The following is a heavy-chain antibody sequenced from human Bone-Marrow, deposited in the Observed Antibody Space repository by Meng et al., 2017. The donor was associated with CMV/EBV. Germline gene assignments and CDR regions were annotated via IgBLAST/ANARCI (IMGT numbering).Heavy chain of an antibody. D-gene: IGHD2-2*01. Sequence: ASVKVFCKASGYTFNSYGLSWVRQAPGQGLEWMGWISAYNGNTNYAQKLQGRVTMTTDTSTSTAYMELRSLRSDDTAVYYCARVDIVVVPAALGGYYYYGMDVWGQGTTVTVSS. V-gene: IGHV1-18*01. J-gene: IGHJ6*02. CDR2: ISAYNGNT. CDR1: GYTFNSYG. CDR3: ARVDIVVVPAALGGYYYYGMDV.